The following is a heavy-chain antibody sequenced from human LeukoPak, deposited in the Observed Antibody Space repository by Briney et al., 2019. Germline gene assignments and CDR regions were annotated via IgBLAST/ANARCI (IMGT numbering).Heavy chain of an antibody. CDR2: INDNGRA. Sequence: SETLSLTCAVYGGSFSNYYWNRIRQPPGKGLEWLGEINDNGRANYNPSLMSRVTVSVDTSKNQFSLRLTPVTATDTAVYYCARRWNYGRNYYIDVWGKGATVSVSS. V-gene: IGHV4-34*01. CDR3: ARRWNYGRNYYIDV. CDR1: GGSFSNYY. J-gene: IGHJ6*03. D-gene: IGHD1-7*01.